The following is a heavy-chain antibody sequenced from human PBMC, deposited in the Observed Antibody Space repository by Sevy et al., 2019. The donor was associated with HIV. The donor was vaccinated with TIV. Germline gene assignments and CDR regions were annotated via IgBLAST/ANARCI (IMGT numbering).Heavy chain of an antibody. CDR3: ARDGQLRFLEWLSPSHNWFDP. D-gene: IGHD3-3*01. Sequence: ASVKVSCKASGGTFSSYAISWVRQAPGQGLEWMGGIIPIFGTANYAQTFQGRVTITADESTSTAYMELSSLRSEDTAVYYCARDGQLRFLEWLSPSHNWFDPWGQGTLVTVSS. CDR1: GGTFSSYA. V-gene: IGHV1-69*13. CDR2: IIPIFGTA. J-gene: IGHJ5*02.